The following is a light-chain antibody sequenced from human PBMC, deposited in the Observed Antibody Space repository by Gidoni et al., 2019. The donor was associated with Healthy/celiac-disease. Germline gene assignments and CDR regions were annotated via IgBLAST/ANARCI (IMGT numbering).Light chain of an antibody. CDR1: QSVSSSY. CDR2: GAS. Sequence: DIVLTQSPGTLSLSPGERATLSCRASQSVSSSYFAWYQQKPGQPPRLLIYGASSRATGIPDRFSGSGSGTDFTLTISRLEPEDFAVYYCQQSGTFXQGTKVEIK. V-gene: IGKV3-20*01. J-gene: IGKJ1*01. CDR3: QQSGT.